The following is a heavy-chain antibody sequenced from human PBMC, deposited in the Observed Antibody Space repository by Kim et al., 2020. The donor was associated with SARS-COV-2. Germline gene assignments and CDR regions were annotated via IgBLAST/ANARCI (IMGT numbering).Heavy chain of an antibody. V-gene: IGHV1-3*01. Sequence: KFQGRITITRDTSASTAYMELSSLRSEDTAVYYCARGPPIWFGEDAGVDPWGQGTLVTVSS. D-gene: IGHD3-10*01. J-gene: IGHJ5*02. CDR3: ARGPPIWFGEDAGVDP.